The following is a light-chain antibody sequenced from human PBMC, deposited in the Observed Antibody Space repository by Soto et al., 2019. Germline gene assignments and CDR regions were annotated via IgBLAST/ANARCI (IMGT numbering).Light chain of an antibody. Sequence: EIVMTQSPATLSVSPGERATLSCRASQSVSSNLAWYQQKPGQAPRLLIYGASTRATGIPARFSGSGSGTEFTLTISSLQSEDFAVCYCRQYSNWHPWTFGQGTKVDIK. J-gene: IGKJ1*01. CDR3: RQYSNWHPWT. CDR2: GAS. V-gene: IGKV3-15*01. CDR1: QSVSSN.